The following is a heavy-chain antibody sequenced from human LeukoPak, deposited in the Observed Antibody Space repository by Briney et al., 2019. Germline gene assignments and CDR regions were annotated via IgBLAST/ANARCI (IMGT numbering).Heavy chain of an antibody. V-gene: IGHV3-21*01. D-gene: IGHD6-13*01. CDR2: ISVAGATT. CDR1: GFIFSSYV. CDR3: ARDQTELVGFDY. Sequence: GGSLRLSCVSSGFIFSSYVMSWVRQAPGKGLEWVSSISVAGATTDYADSVKGRFTISRDNAKNSLYLQMNSLRAEDTAVYYCARDQTELVGFDYWGQGTLVTVSS. J-gene: IGHJ4*02.